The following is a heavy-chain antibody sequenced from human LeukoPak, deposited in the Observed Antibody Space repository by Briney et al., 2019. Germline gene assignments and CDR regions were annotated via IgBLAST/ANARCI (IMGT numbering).Heavy chain of an antibody. CDR1: GFTFTTSW. J-gene: IGHJ3*02. V-gene: IGHV5-51*01. CDR2: IYPGDSYT. Sequence: GESLKISCQGSGFTFTTSWIGWVRQLPGKGLEWMGNIYPGDSYTRYSPSFQGQVTISADKSINTAYLQWTSLKASDTAMYYCARQLTTLRGFDIWGQGTMVTASS. D-gene: IGHD4-11*01. CDR3: ARQLTTLRGFDI.